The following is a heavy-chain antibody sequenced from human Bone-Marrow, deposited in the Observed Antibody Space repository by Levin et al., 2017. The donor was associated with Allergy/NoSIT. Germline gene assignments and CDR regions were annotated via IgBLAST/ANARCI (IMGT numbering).Heavy chain of an antibody. Sequence: SGPTLVKPTQTLTLTCFFSGFSLSTDGEGVGWVRQPPGRALEWLALIYWDDDKHYNPSLKRRLTITKDPSKNQVVLSMTNMGPVDTATYYCAHRQFCTSMNCYKVAAFDVWGHGTTVTVSS. CDR2: IYWDDDK. J-gene: IGHJ3*01. V-gene: IGHV2-5*02. D-gene: IGHD2-21*01. CDR3: AHRQFCTSMNCYKVAAFDV. CDR1: GFSLSTDGEG.